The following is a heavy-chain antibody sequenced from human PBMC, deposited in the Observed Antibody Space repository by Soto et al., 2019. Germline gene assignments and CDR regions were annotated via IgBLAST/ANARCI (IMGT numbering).Heavy chain of an antibody. D-gene: IGHD3-10*01. CDR3: AKGGSDY. CDR1: GFTFSSYG. CDR2: ISYDGSNK. V-gene: IGHV3-30*18. J-gene: IGHJ4*02. Sequence: QVQLVESGVGVVQPGRSRRLSCAASGFTFSSYGMHWVRQAPGKGLEWVAVISYDGSNKYYADSVKGRFTISRDNSKKSLYLQMTRLGAEDTAVYYCAKGGSDYWGQGTLVTVSS.